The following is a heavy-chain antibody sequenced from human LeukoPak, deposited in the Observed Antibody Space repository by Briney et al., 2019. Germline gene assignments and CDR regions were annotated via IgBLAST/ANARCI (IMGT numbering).Heavy chain of an antibody. D-gene: IGHD2/OR15-2a*01. J-gene: IGHJ4*02. CDR1: GFTFSSYA. CDR3: ARIIL. CDR2: ISYDGSNK. Sequence: GGSLRLSCAASGFTFSSYAMHWVRQAPGKGLEWVAVISYDGSNKYYADSVKGRFTISRDNSKNTLYLQMNSLRAEDTAVYYCARIILWGQGTLVTVSS. V-gene: IGHV3-30*04.